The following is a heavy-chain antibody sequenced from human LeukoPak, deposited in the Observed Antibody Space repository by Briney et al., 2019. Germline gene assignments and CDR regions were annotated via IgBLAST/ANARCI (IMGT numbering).Heavy chain of an antibody. D-gene: IGHD3-3*01. Sequence: GGSLRLSCAASEFTFSSYWMGWVRQAPGKGLEWVANIKPDGSGTYYVDSVKGRFTISRDNAKNSLYLQMNSLRAEDTAVYYCARIVFWSGYSYFDYWGQGTLVTVSS. CDR3: ARIVFWSGYSYFDY. V-gene: IGHV3-7*05. CDR2: IKPDGSGT. J-gene: IGHJ4*02. CDR1: EFTFSSYW.